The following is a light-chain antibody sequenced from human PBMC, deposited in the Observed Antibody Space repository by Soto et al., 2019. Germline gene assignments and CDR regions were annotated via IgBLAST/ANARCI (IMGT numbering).Light chain of an antibody. Sequence: EIVLTQSPATLSLSPGERATLSCRASQSISSYLAWYQQKPDQAPRLLIYDASNRATGIPARFSGSGSRTVFTLTISSLEPEDFVGYCFHQRNTWPFTFGLGTKVDIK. J-gene: IGKJ3*01. CDR3: HQRNTWPFT. CDR1: QSISSY. V-gene: IGKV3-11*01. CDR2: DAS.